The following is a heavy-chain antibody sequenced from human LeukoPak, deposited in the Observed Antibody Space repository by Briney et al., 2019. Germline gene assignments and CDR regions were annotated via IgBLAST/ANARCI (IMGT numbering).Heavy chain of an antibody. CDR1: GGSISSSSYY. D-gene: IGHD6-19*01. J-gene: IGHJ4*02. CDR2: IYYSGST. V-gene: IGHV4-39*01. Sequence: SETLSLTCTVSGGSISSSSYYWGWIRQPPGKGLEWIGSIYYSGSTYYNPSLKSRVTISVDTSKNQFSLKLSSVTAADTAVYYCASQKKPGIAVAGTSFDCWGQGTLVTVSS. CDR3: ASQKKPGIAVAGTSFDC.